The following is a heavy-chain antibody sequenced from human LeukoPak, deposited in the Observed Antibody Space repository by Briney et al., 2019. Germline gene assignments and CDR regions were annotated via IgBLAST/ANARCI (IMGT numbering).Heavy chain of an antibody. V-gene: IGHV4-34*01. CDR1: GGSFSGYY. Sequence: SETLSLTCAVYGGSFSGYYWSWLRQPPGKGLEWIGELNHSGSTNYTPSLKSRVTISVDTSKNQFSLKLSSVTAADTAVYYCARGGYCSGGSCYYFDYWGQGTLVTVSS. J-gene: IGHJ4*02. CDR2: LNHSGST. D-gene: IGHD2-15*01. CDR3: ARGGYCSGGSCYYFDY.